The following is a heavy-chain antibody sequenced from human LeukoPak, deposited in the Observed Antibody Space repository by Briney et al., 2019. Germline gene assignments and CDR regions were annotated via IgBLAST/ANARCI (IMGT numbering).Heavy chain of an antibody. J-gene: IGHJ3*02. CDR2: FDPEDGET. D-gene: IGHD5-12*01. CDR3: ATDRGWLRLAFDI. V-gene: IGHV1-24*01. Sequence: ASVKVSCKASGYTFTSYYMHWVRQAPGKGLEWMGGFDPEDGETIYAQKFQGRVTMTEDTSTDTAYMELSSLRSEDTAVYYCATDRGWLRLAFDIWGQGTMVTVSS. CDR1: GYTFTSYY.